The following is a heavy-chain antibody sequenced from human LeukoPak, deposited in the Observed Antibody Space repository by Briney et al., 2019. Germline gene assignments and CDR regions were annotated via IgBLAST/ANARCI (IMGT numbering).Heavy chain of an antibody. CDR1: GGSSSGYY. CDR3: ARENYYDSSGYPDAFDI. CDR2: INHSGST. V-gene: IGHV4-34*01. D-gene: IGHD3-22*01. Sequence: SETLSLTCAVYGGSSSGYYWSWIRQPPGKGLEWIGEINHSGSTNYNPSLKSRVTISVDTSKNQFSLKLSSVTAADTAVYYCARENYYDSSGYPDAFDIWGQGTMVTVSS. J-gene: IGHJ3*02.